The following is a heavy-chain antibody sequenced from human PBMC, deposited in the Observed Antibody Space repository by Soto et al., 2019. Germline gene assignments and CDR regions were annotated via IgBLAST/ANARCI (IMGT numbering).Heavy chain of an antibody. D-gene: IGHD6-13*01. J-gene: IGHJ4*02. CDR1: GGSISSGGYY. Sequence: SETLSLTCTVSGGSISSGGYYWSWIRQHPGKGLEWIGYIYYSGSTYYNPSLKSRVTISVDTSKNQFSLKLSSVTAADTAVYYCARHPSSWQFDYWGQGTLVTVSS. V-gene: IGHV4-31*03. CDR3: ARHPSSWQFDY. CDR2: IYYSGST.